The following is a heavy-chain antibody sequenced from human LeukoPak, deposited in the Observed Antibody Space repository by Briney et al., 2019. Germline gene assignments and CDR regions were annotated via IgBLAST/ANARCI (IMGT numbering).Heavy chain of an antibody. V-gene: IGHV1-8*01. CDR1: GYTFTSYD. Sequence: ASVKVSCKASGYTFTSYDINWVRQATGQGLEWMGWMNPNSGNTGYAQKFQGRVTMTRNTSISTAYMELSSLRSEDTAVYYCARVSKYYSSGSYYTHYWGQGTLVTVSS. CDR3: ARVSKYYSSGSYYTHY. D-gene: IGHD3-10*01. CDR2: MNPNSGNT. J-gene: IGHJ4*02.